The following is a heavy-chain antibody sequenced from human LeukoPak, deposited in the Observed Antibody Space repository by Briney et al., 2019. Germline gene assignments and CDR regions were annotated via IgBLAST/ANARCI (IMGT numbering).Heavy chain of an antibody. CDR3: ARSGLLWFGESPFDY. Sequence: AETLSLTCTVSGGSISSYYWSWLRQPPGKGLEWIGYIYYSGSTNYNPSLKSRVTISVDTSKNQFSLKLSSVTAPDTAVYYCARSGLLWFGESPFDYWGQGTLVTVSS. V-gene: IGHV4-59*01. CDR1: GGSISSYY. CDR2: IYYSGST. J-gene: IGHJ4*02. D-gene: IGHD3-10*01.